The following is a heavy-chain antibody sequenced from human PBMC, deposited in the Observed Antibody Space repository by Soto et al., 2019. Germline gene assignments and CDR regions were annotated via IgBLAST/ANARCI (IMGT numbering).Heavy chain of an antibody. Sequence: ASVKVSCKASGYTFTGYYMHWVRQAPGQGLEWMGWINPNSGGTNYAQKFQGWVTMTRDTSTSTAYMELSSLRSDDTAVYYCARTPPLEPVHFDYWGQGTLVTVSS. CDR2: INPNSGGT. D-gene: IGHD2-15*01. CDR1: GYTFTGYY. CDR3: ARTPPLEPVHFDY. J-gene: IGHJ4*02. V-gene: IGHV1-2*04.